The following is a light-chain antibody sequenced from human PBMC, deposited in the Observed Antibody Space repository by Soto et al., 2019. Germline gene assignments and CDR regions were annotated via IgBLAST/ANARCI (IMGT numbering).Light chain of an antibody. Sequence: DIHMNQSPCSLSAAVGARVTIACGASQNITTYLNWYQQKPGKAPKLLIFEAASWENGVPSRFSGGGSRTDFTLTITSLQPEDFATYYCQQYSSAPLTFGPGTKVDIK. CDR2: EAA. J-gene: IGKJ3*01. CDR1: QNITTY. CDR3: QQYSSAPLT. V-gene: IGKV1-39*01.